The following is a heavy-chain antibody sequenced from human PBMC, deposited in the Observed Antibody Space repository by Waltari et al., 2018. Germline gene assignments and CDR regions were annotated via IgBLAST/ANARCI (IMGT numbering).Heavy chain of an antibody. CDR3: TTEGGRTWPMY. CDR1: GCTFPNAW. CDR2: LKSKAEGGTT. Sequence: EVQLVESGGGLVKPGDSLRLSCVAAGCTFPNAWRNWVRQDPGKGLEWVGRLKSKAEGGTTDYAAPVKGRFAISRDDSKDTAYLQMNSLKTEDTAMYFCTTEGGRTWPMYWGQGTLVTVSS. D-gene: IGHD2-2*01. V-gene: IGHV3-15*01. J-gene: IGHJ4*02.